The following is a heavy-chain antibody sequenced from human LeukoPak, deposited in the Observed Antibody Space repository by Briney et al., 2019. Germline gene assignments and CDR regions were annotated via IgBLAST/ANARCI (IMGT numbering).Heavy chain of an antibody. V-gene: IGHV1-8*01. Sequence: ASVKVSCSTSGYTFSSYDVIWVRLAPRQGLEWMGWMNPNSGNTGYAQKFQGRVTMTGDTSISTAYMELSSLMSDDTAVYYCARAIRNQLLSEYWGQGTLVTVSS. CDR2: MNPNSGNT. CDR1: GYTFSSYD. CDR3: ARAIRNQLLSEY. J-gene: IGHJ4*02. D-gene: IGHD2-2*01.